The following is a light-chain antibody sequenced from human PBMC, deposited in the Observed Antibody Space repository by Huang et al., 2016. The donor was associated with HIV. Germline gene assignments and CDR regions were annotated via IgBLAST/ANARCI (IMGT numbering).Light chain of an antibody. CDR2: GAS. V-gene: IGKV3-15*01. J-gene: IGKJ1*01. CDR1: QSIATN. CDR3: QHYNEWPPWT. Sequence: ETVMTQSPATLSVSPGGKATLSCRASQSIATNLAWYQQRPGQPPRLLVFGASTRAAGVPARFSGSGSGIDFTLTISGLQSEDFAVYYCQHYNEWPPWTFGQGTKVEI.